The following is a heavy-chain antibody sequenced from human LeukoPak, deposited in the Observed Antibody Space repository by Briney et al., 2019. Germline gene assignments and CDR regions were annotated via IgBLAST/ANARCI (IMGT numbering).Heavy chain of an antibody. CDR2: INAGNGNT. CDR3: AKARYETRIWPKSRYDYYHYMDV. D-gene: IGHD3-3*01. J-gene: IGHJ6*03. CDR1: GYTFTSYT. Sequence: ASVKVSCKASGYTFTSYTIHWVRQAPGQRLEWMGWINAGNGNTKYSQEFQDRVTITRDTSASTAYMELSSLRSEDMAVYYCAKARYETRIWPKSRYDYYHYMDVWGKGTTVTVSS. V-gene: IGHV1-3*03.